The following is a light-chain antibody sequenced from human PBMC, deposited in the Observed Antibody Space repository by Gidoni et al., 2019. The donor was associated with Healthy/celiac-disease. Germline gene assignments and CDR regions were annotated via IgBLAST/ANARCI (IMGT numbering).Light chain of an antibody. CDR3: QQSYSTPCS. J-gene: IGKJ2*04. V-gene: IGKV1-39*01. CDR1: QSISSY. CDR2: AAS. Sequence: MTQSPSSLSASVGDRVTITCQASQSISSYLNWYQQKPGKAPKLLIYAASSLQSGVPSRFSGSGSGTDFTLTISSLQPEDFATYYCQQSYSTPCSFGQGTKLEIK.